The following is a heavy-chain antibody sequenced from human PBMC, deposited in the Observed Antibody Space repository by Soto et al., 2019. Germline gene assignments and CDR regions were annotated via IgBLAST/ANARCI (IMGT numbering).Heavy chain of an antibody. Sequence: SETLSLTCTVSGGSISSSSYYWGWIRQPPGKGLEWIGSIYYSGSTYYNPSLKSRVTISVDTSKNQFSLKLSSVTAADTAVYYCARLWFGLLSGWFDPWGQGTLVTVSS. CDR1: GGSISSSSYY. D-gene: IGHD3-10*01. V-gene: IGHV4-39*01. J-gene: IGHJ5*02. CDR2: IYYSGST. CDR3: ARLWFGLLSGWFDP.